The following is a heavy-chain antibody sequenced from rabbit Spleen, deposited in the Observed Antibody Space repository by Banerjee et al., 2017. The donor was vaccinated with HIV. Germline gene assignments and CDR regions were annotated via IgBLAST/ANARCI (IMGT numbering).Heavy chain of an antibody. CDR2: IDGGSSGST. CDR3: ARGLSHWVYYFTL. J-gene: IGHJ4*01. V-gene: IGHV1S45*01. Sequence: QEQLEESGGDLVKPEGSLTLTCTASGFSFSSGDYMCWVRQTPGKGLEWIGCIDGGSSGSTYYASWAKGRFAISKTSSTTVTLQMTSLSVADTATYLCARGLSHWVYYFTLWGPGTLVTVS. CDR1: GFSFSSGDY.